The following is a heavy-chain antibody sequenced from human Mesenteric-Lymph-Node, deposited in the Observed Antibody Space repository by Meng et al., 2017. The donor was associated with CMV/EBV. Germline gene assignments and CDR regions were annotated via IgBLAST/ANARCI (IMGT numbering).Heavy chain of an antibody. V-gene: IGHV1-2*02. CDR1: GYTFTGYY. CDR3: ARGVSLDV. CDR2: INPNSGVT. J-gene: IGHJ6*02. Sequence: ASLKVSCKASGYTFTGYYMYWVRRAPGQGLEWVGWINPNSGVTNYAQKFQGRVTMTRDTSISTAYMEVSRLRSDDTAVYYCARGVSLDVWGQGTTVTVSS.